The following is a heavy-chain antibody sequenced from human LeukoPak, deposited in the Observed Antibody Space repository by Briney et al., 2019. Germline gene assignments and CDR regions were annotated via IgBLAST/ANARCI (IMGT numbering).Heavy chain of an antibody. CDR3: AKDPSTGYSYGIFDF. Sequence: GGSLRLSCAASGFTFNSYGMNWVRQAPGKGLEWVAFVRYDGSNTYYADSVKGRFTVSRDNSKNTLSLQMNSLRGEDTAVYYCAKDPSTGYSYGIFDFWGQGALVTVSS. D-gene: IGHD5-18*01. J-gene: IGHJ4*02. CDR1: GFTFNSYG. V-gene: IGHV3-30*02. CDR2: VRYDGSNT.